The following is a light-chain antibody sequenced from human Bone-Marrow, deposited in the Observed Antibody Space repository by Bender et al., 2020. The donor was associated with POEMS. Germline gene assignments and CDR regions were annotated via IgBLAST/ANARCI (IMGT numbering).Light chain of an antibody. CDR3: CSYAGSYTWV. CDR1: SSDVGAYNS. V-gene: IGLV2-8*01. CDR2: EVS. J-gene: IGLJ3*02. Sequence: QSALTQPPSASGSPGQSITVSCTGTSSDVGAYNSVSWYQQHPGKAPKLVIFEVSKRPSGVPDRFSGSRSGDTASLTVSGLQADDEADYFCCSYAGSYTWVFGGGTKLTVL.